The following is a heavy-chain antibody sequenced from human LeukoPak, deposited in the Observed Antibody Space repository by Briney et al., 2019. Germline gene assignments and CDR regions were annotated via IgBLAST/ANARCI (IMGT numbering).Heavy chain of an antibody. CDR3: ARNSCPSGSCYDNRGYFDY. CDR1: GGSISSDIYY. D-gene: IGHD2-15*01. CDR2: IYTSGST. Sequence: SETLSLTCTVSGGSISSDIYYWSWIRQPAGKGLEWIGRIYTSGSTNYNPSLKSRITISVDTSKNQFSLKLSSVTAADTAVYYCARNSCPSGSCYDNRGYFDYWGQGTLVTVSS. J-gene: IGHJ4*02. V-gene: IGHV4-61*02.